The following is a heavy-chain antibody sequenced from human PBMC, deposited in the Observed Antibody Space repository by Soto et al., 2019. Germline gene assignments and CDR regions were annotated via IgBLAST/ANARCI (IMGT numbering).Heavy chain of an antibody. J-gene: IGHJ4*02. CDR1: GGTFSSYS. D-gene: IGHD3-22*01. CDR2: IIPIFGTA. Sequence: SVKVSCKASGGTFSSYSISWVRQAPGQGLEWMGGIIPIFGTADYAQKFQGRVTITADESTSTAYMELSSLRSEDTAVYYCASHYDSSGYYYRGLDYWGQGTLVTVSS. V-gene: IGHV1-69*13. CDR3: ASHYDSSGYYYRGLDY.